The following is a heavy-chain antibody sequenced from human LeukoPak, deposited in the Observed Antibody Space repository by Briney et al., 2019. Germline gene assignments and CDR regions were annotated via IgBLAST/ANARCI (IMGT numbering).Heavy chain of an antibody. Sequence: GGSLRLSCAASGFTFSSYWMSWVRQAPGKGLVWVSRINSDGSSTSYADSVKGRFTISRDNAKNTLYLQMNSLRAEDTAVYYCARLRFYGSGSFDIWGQGTMVTVSS. D-gene: IGHD3-10*01. V-gene: IGHV3-74*01. CDR2: INSDGSST. J-gene: IGHJ3*02. CDR3: ARLRFYGSGSFDI. CDR1: GFTFSSYW.